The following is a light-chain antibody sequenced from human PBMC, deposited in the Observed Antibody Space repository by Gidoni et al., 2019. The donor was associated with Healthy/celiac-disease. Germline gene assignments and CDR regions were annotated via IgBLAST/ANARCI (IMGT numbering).Light chain of an antibody. CDR3: QQYNTWPLS. Sequence: DIVMTPSQAPLSVSPGGRATLSCRASQSVSNKLAWYQQKPGHAPRLLPSGASPSATGIPARFSGSGSVTAFTLTILRLQSYAFAVYYCQQYNTWPLSFGPXTKVDIK. J-gene: IGKJ3*01. CDR1: QSVSNK. CDR2: GAS. V-gene: IGKV3-15*01.